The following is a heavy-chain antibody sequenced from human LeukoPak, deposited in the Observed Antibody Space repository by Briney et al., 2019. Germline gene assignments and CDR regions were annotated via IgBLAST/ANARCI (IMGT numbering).Heavy chain of an antibody. CDR1: GFTXXXXY. J-gene: IGHJ4*02. CDR3: ANRQY. CDR2: ISSSSSYT. Sequence: AASGFTXXXXYMXWIRQAPGKGLEWVSYISSSSSYTNYADSVKGRFTISRDDAKNSLYLQMNSLRAEDTAVYYCANRQYWGQGTLVTVSS. V-gene: IGHV3-11*06.